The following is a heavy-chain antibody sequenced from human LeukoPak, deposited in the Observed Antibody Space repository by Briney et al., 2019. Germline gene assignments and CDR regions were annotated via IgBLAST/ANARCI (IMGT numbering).Heavy chain of an antibody. CDR2: IYYSGST. J-gene: IGHJ5*02. Sequence: SETLSLTCTVSGGSISSGGYYWSWIRQHPGKGLEWIGYIYYSGSTYYNPSLKSRVTISVDTSKNQFSLKLSSVTAADTAVYYCARDILGPDIHWFDPWGQGTLVTVSS. V-gene: IGHV4-31*03. CDR1: GGSISSGGYY. CDR3: ARDILGPDIHWFDP. D-gene: IGHD3-9*01.